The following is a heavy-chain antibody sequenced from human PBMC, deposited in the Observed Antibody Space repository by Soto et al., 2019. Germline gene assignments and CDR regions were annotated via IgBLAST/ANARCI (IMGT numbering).Heavy chain of an antibody. D-gene: IGHD3-10*01. CDR2: INHSGST. Sequence: QVQLQQWGAGLLKPSETLSLTCAVYGGSFSGYYWSWIRQPPGKGLEWIGEINHSGSTNYNPSLKSRVTISVDTAKNQFSLKLSSVTAADTDVYYCARGMAYYYGSGSYYYYGMDVWGQGTTVTVSS. CDR1: GGSFSGYY. J-gene: IGHJ6*02. CDR3: ARGMAYYYGSGSYYYYGMDV. V-gene: IGHV4-34*01.